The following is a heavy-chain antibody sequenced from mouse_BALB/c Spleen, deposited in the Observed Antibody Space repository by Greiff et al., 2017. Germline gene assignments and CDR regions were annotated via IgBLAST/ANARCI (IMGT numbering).Heavy chain of an antibody. Sequence: EVQLQQSGPSLVKPSQTLSLTCSVTGDSITSGYWNWIRKFPGNKLEYMGYISYSGSTYYNPSLKSRISITRDTSKNQYYLQLNSVTTEDTATYYCARGIYYYGSSAFDYWGQGTTLTVSS. CDR3: ARGIYYYGSSAFDY. J-gene: IGHJ2*01. D-gene: IGHD1-1*01. V-gene: IGHV3-8*02. CDR1: GDSITSGY. CDR2: ISYSGST.